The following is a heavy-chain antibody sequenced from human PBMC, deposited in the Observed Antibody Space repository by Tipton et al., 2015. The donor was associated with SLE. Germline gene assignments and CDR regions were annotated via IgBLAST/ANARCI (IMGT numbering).Heavy chain of an antibody. CDR3: ARDTSNYGVDYYYYMDV. V-gene: IGHV3-66*02. D-gene: IGHD4-17*01. CDR1: GFTVSSNY. Sequence: SLRLSCAASGFTVSSNYMSWVRQAPGKGLEWVSVIYSGGSTYYADSVKGRFTISRDNSKNTLYLQMNSLRAEDTAVYYCARDTSNYGVDYYYYMDVWGKGTTVTVSS. J-gene: IGHJ6*03. CDR2: IYSGGST.